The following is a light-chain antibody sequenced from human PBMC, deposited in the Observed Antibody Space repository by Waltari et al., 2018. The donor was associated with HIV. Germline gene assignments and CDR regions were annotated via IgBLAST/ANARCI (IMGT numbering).Light chain of an antibody. J-gene: IGKJ1*01. CDR2: LGS. CDR1: HGLLNSNGYNY. CDR3: MQALQSPRT. V-gene: IGKV2-28*01. Sequence: DIVMTQSPLSLPVTPGEPASISCRSSHGLLNSNGYNYLDWYLQKPGQSPQLLIYLGSNRASGVPDRFSGSGSGTDFTLKISRVEAEYVGVYYCMQALQSPRTFGQGTTVEIK.